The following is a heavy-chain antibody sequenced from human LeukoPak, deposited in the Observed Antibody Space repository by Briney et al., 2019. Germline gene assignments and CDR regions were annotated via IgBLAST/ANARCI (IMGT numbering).Heavy chain of an antibody. CDR3: ARDGPHYYDSSSFDY. D-gene: IGHD3-22*01. CDR2: ITSSSSFI. V-gene: IGHV3-21*01. CDR1: GFTFSSYS. Sequence: GGSLRLSCAASGFTFSSYSMNWVRQAPGKGLEWVSCITSSSSFIYYADSVKGRFTISRDNAKNSLYLKMNSLRAEDTAVYYCARDGPHYYDSSSFDYWGQGTLVTVSS. J-gene: IGHJ4*02.